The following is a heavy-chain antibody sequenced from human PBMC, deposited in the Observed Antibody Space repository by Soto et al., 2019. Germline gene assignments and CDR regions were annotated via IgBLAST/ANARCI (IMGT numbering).Heavy chain of an antibody. CDR2: ISYDGSNK. J-gene: IGHJ3*02. V-gene: IGHV3-30*18. CDR3: AKSVLRFPTDI. Sequence: HPGGSLRLSCAASGFTFSSYGMHWVRQAPGKGLEWVAVISYDGSNKYYADSVKGRFTISRDNSKNTLYLQMNSLRAEDTAVYYCAKSVLRFPTDIWGQGTMVTVSS. D-gene: IGHD3-3*01. CDR1: GFTFSSYG.